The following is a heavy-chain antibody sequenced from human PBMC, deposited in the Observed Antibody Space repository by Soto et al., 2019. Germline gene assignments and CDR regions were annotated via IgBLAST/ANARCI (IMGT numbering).Heavy chain of an antibody. Sequence: GGSLRLSCAASGFPVSSNYMSWVRQAPGKGLEWVSVIYSGGSTYYTESVKGRFTISRDNSKNTLFLQMNSLRAEDTAVYFCAKGDCSGGSCYFSAFDIWGQGTMVTVSS. D-gene: IGHD2-15*01. CDR1: GFPVSSNY. CDR3: AKGDCSGGSCYFSAFDI. V-gene: IGHV3-66*02. CDR2: IYSGGST. J-gene: IGHJ3*02.